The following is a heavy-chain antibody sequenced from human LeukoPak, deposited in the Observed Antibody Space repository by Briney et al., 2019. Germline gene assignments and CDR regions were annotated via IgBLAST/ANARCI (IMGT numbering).Heavy chain of an antibody. CDR1: GYTFTSYG. CDR3: GRDLRGYDILTGYSESGWFDP. J-gene: IGHJ5*02. Sequence: GASVKVSCKASGYTFTSYGISWVRQAPGQGLEWMGWISAYNGNTNYAQKFQGRVTMTTDTSTSTAYMELRSLRSGDTAVYYCGRDLRGYDILTGYSESGWFDPWGQGTLVTVSS. V-gene: IGHV1-18*01. CDR2: ISAYNGNT. D-gene: IGHD3-9*01.